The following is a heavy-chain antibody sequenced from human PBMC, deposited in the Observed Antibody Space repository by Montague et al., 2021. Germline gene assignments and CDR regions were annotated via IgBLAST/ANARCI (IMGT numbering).Heavy chain of an antibody. D-gene: IGHD2-15*01. CDR2: IYDSGST. V-gene: IGHV4-31*03. CDR1: GGSISSGGFY. J-gene: IGHJ4*02. CDR3: ARSGGYCSGGRCDTFDY. Sequence: TLSLTCSVSGGSISSGGFYWSWIRQHPRKGPEWIGSIYDSGSTNYNPSLKSRLTLSRDTSKNQVSLRLTSVTAAETAVYYCARSGGYCSGGRCDTFDYWGQGTLVTVSS.